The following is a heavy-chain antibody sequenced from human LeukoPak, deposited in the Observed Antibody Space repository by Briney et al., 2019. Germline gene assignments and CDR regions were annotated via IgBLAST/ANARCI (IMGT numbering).Heavy chain of an antibody. V-gene: IGHV3-30*01. D-gene: IGHD3-10*01. CDR2: ISYDGSNK. J-gene: IGHJ4*02. CDR1: GFTFSSYA. CDR3: ARGRRMVRGVMDYFDY. Sequence: GGSLRLSCAASGFTFSSYAMHWIRQAPGKGLEWVAVISYDGSNKYYADSAKGRFTISRDNSKNTLYLQMNSLRAEDTAVYYCARGRRMVRGVMDYFDYWGQGTLVTVSS.